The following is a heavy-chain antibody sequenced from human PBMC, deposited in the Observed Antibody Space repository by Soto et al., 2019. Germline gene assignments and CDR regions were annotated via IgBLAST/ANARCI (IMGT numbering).Heavy chain of an antibody. D-gene: IGHD3-9*01. CDR1: GYTFTSYG. CDR2: ISAYNGNT. V-gene: IGHV1-18*01. Sequence: XSVKVSCKASGYTFTSYGSSLVRQAPGQGLEWMGWISAYNGNTNYAQKLQGRVTMTTDTSTSTAYMELRSLRSDDTAVYYCARGTYYDILTGYYPLDYWGQGTLVTVSS. CDR3: ARGTYYDILTGYYPLDY. J-gene: IGHJ4*02.